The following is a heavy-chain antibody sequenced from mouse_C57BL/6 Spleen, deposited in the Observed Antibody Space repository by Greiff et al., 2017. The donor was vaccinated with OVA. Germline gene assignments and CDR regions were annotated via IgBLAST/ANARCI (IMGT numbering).Heavy chain of an antibody. CDR2: IYPGSGST. CDR3: ARGGDGYYDYYAMDY. J-gene: IGHJ4*01. V-gene: IGHV1-55*01. D-gene: IGHD2-3*01. Sequence: QVQLQQPGAELVKPGASVKMSCKASGYTFTSYWITWVKQRPGQGLEWIGDIYPGSGSTNYNEKFKSKATLTVDTSSSTAYMQLSSLTSDDSAVYYCARGGDGYYDYYAMDYWGQGTSVTVAS. CDR1: GYTFTSYW.